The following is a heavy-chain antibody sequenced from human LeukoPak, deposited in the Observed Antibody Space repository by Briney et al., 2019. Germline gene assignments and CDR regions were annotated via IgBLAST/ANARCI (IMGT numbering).Heavy chain of an antibody. V-gene: IGHV3-11*01. CDR2: ISSSGSTI. CDR1: GFTFSDYY. J-gene: IGHJ4*02. Sequence: GGSLRLSCAASGFTFSDYYMSWIRQAPGEGLEWVSYISSSGSTIYYADSVKGRFTTSRDNAKNSLYLQMNSLRAEDTAVYYCERGAVPNYYDYVWGSYRTVAYWGQGTLVTVSS. D-gene: IGHD3-16*02. CDR3: ERGAVPNYYDYVWGSYRTVAY.